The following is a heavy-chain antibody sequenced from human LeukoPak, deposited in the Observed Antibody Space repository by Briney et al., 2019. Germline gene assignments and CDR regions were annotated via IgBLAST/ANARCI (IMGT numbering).Heavy chain of an antibody. CDR2: IRYDGSNK. J-gene: IGHJ4*02. CDR3: AKTMSPYYYDSSGF. CDR1: GFTFSSYG. Sequence: GGSLRLACAASGFTFSSYGMHWVRQAPGKGLEWVAFIRYDGSNKYYADSVKGRFTISRDNSKNTLYLQMNSLRAEDTAVYYCAKTMSPYYYDSSGFWGQGTLVTVSS. D-gene: IGHD3-22*01. V-gene: IGHV3-30*02.